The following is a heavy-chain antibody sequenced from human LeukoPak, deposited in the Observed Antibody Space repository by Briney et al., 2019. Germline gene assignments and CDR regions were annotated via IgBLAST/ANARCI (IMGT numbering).Heavy chain of an antibody. Sequence: GGSLRLSCEVFGFTFSTSAMSWVRQAPGKWLEWVSGIRASDDTTYYVDSVKGRFTVSRDNSKNTLYLQMNSLRVEDTAVYYCRFYISGSNYWGQGTLVTVSS. CDR2: IRASDDTT. CDR1: GFTFSTSA. CDR3: RFYISGSNY. D-gene: IGHD3-22*01. J-gene: IGHJ4*02. V-gene: IGHV3-23*01.